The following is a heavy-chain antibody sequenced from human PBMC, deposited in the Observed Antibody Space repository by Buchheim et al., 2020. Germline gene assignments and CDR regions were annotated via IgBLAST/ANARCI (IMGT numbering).Heavy chain of an antibody. D-gene: IGHD3-16*02. V-gene: IGHV4-31*03. CDR2: IYYSGST. CDR1: GGSISSGGYY. Sequence: QVQLQESGPGLVKPSQTLSLTCTVSGGSISSGGYYWSWIRQHPGKGLEWIGYIYYSGSTYSNPSLKSRVTITVDTSKNQFSLKLSSVTAADTAVYYCARSRIMITFGGVIVIDWFDPWGQGTL. CDR3: ARSRIMITFGGVIVIDWFDP. J-gene: IGHJ5*02.